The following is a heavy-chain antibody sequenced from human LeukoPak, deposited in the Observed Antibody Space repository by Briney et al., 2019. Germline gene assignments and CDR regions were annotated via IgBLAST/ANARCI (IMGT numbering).Heavy chain of an antibody. D-gene: IGHD3-10*01. J-gene: IGHJ4*02. V-gene: IGHV3-48*03. CDR2: ISSSGSTI. Sequence: GGSLRLSCAASGFTFSSYEMNWVRQAPGKGLEWFSYISSSGSTIYYADSVKGRFTIFRDNAKKSLYLRMNSLRAEDTGVYCCARASTSRRGSGSDWGQGTLVTVSS. CDR3: ARASTSRRGSGSD. CDR1: GFTFSSYE.